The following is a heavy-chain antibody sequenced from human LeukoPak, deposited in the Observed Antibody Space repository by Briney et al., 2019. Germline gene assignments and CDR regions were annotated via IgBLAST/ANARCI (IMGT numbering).Heavy chain of an antibody. D-gene: IGHD3-22*01. CDR1: GFTFSSYW. J-gene: IGHJ4*02. CDR3: ARDTYYYDSSGYYLFDY. V-gene: IGHV3-74*01. CDR2: INSDGSST. Sequence: GGSLRLSCAASGFTFSSYWMHWVRHAPGKGLVWVSRINSDGSSTIYADSVKGRFTISRDNAKNTLYLQMNSLRAEDTAVYYCARDTYYYDSSGYYLFDYWGQGTLVTVSS.